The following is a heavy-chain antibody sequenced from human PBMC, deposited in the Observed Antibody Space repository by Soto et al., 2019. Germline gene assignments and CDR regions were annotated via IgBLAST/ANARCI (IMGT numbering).Heavy chain of an antibody. CDR2: ISGSGGST. CDR1: GFTFSSYA. CDR3: AKDRGGHIVVVTAIILDY. V-gene: IGHV3-23*01. J-gene: IGHJ4*02. Sequence: GGSLRLSCAASGFTFSSYAMSWVRQAPGKGLEWVSAISGSGGSTYYADSVKGRFTISRDNSKNTLYLQMNSLRAEDTAVYYCAKDRGGHIVVVTAIILDYWGQGTLVTVSS. D-gene: IGHD2-21*02.